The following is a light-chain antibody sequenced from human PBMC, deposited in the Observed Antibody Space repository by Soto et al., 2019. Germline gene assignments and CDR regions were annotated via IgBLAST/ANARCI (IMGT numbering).Light chain of an antibody. CDR1: QSISKY. J-gene: IGKJ3*01. CDR3: QQRSDWPVT. Sequence: EIVLTQSPATLSLSPGEGATLSCRASQSISKYLVWYQQKPGQAPRVLIYDTSNRATGIPARFSGTGSGTDFTLTISSLEPEDFAVYYCQQRSDWPVTSGPGTKVDIK. CDR2: DTS. V-gene: IGKV3-11*01.